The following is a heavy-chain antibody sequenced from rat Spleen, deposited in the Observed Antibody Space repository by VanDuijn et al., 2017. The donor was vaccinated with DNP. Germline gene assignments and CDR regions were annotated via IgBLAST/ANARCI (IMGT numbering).Heavy chain of an antibody. CDR2: IWSGGST. Sequence: QVQLQESGPGLVQPSQTLSLTCTVSGFPLTSYGVSRVRQPPGKGLEWTAAIWSGGSTDYNSALKSRLSISRDTSKSQVFLKMNSLQTEDTATYYCARDRRGYCDYWGQGAMVTVSS. J-gene: IGHJ2*01. D-gene: IGHD1-11*01. V-gene: IGHV2-4*01. CDR3: ARDRRGYCDY. CDR1: GFPLTSYG.